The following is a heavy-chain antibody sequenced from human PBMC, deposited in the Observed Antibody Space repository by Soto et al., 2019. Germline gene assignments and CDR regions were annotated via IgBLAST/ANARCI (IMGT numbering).Heavy chain of an antibody. CDR1: GFTFSNYG. V-gene: IGHV3-33*01. Sequence: GGSLRLSCAASGFTFSNYGMNWVRQAPGKGLEWVADIRSDGSNKYYADSVKGRFTISRDNAKNTLYLQMNSLRAEDTAVYYCASDLDRCSTKCYDDSPFAAWGQGTLVTVSS. D-gene: IGHD2-2*01. CDR3: ASDLDRCSTKCYDDSPFAA. J-gene: IGHJ4*02. CDR2: IRSDGSNK.